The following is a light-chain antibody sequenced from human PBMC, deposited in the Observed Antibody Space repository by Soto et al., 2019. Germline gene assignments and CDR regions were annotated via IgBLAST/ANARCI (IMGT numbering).Light chain of an antibody. CDR1: SSDIGGYNH. J-gene: IGLJ1*01. CDR3: CSYAGSYTFYV. V-gene: IGLV2-11*01. Sequence: QSVLTQPASVSGSPGQSITISCTGASSDIGGYNHVSWYQQHPGKAPKLMIYDVSKRPSGVPDRFSGSKSGNTASLTISGLQAEDEADYYCCSYAGSYTFYVFGTGTKVTVL. CDR2: DVS.